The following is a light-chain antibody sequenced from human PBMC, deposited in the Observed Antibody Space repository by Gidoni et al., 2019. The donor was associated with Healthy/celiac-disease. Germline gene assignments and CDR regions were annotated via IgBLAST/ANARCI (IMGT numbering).Light chain of an antibody. V-gene: IGKV1-5*03. CDR1: QSISSW. CDR3: QQYNPPSRYT. Sequence: DIQMTQSPSTLSASVGDRVTITCRASQSISSWLAWYQQKPGKAPKLLIYKASSLESGVPSRFSGSGSGTEFTLTISSLQPDDFATYYCQQYNPPSRYTFGQGTKLEIK. J-gene: IGKJ2*01. CDR2: KAS.